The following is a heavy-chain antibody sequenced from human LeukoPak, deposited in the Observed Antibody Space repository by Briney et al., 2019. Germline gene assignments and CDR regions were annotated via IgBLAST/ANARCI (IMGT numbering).Heavy chain of an antibody. V-gene: IGHV3-23*01. Sequence: GGSLRLSCAASGFTFSSYAMSWVRQAPGKGLEWVAVISGSGGSTYYPDSVKGRFTISRDNSKNTMYLQMNTLRVEDTAVYYCAKGRWGGGAQSWFDPWGQGTLVTVSS. J-gene: IGHJ5*02. CDR1: GFTFSSYA. D-gene: IGHD3-16*01. CDR2: ISGSGGST. CDR3: AKGRWGGGAQSWFDP.